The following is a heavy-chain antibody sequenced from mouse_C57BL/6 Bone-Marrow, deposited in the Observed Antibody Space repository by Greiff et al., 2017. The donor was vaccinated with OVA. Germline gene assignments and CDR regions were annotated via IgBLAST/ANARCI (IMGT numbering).Heavy chain of an antibody. J-gene: IGHJ2*01. Sequence: VKLQESGAELARPGASVKLSCKASGYTFTSYGISWVKQRTGQGLEWIGEIYPRSGNTYYNEKFKGKATLTADKSSSTAYMELRSLTSEDSAVYFCARTPRKGYGNYVDYWGQGTTLTVSS. CDR3: ARTPRKGYGNYVDY. CDR2: IYPRSGNT. D-gene: IGHD2-1*01. CDR1: GYTFTSYG. V-gene: IGHV1-81*01.